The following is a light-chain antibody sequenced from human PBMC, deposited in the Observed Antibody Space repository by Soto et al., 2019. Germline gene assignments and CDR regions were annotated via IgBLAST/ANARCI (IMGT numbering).Light chain of an antibody. CDR3: QHTNNFPYT. V-gene: IGKV1-12*01. Sequence: DIQMNQSPSSVSASVGDRVTITCRASHVISSWLAWYQQKPGKAPKLLIYAASRLQSGVPSRFSGSESGADFTLTIISLQPEDVATYYCQHTNNFPYTFGQGTKLEIK. CDR2: AAS. CDR1: HVISSW. J-gene: IGKJ2*01.